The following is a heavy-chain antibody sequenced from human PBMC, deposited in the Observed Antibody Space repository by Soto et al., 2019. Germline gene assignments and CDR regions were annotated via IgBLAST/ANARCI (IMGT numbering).Heavy chain of an antibody. CDR2: ISAYNGNT. D-gene: IGHD3-3*01. CDR1: GYTFTSYG. CDR3: ARGGYDFWSGYYPVDY. Sequence: VASVKVSCKASGYTFTSYGISWVRQAPGQGLEWMGWISAYNGNTNYAQKLQGRVTMTTDTSTSTAYMELRSLRSDDTAVYYCARGGYDFWSGYYPVDYWGQGTLVTVSS. J-gene: IGHJ4*02. V-gene: IGHV1-18*01.